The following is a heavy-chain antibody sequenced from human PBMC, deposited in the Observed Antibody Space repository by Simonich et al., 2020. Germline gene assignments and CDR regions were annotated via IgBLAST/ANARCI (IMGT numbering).Heavy chain of an antibody. CDR1: GGSFSGYY. J-gene: IGHJ4*02. CDR2: INHSGST. V-gene: IGHV4-34*01. Sequence: QVQLQQWGAVLLKPSETLSLTCAVYGGSFSGYYWSWIRQPPGKGLEWIGEINHSGSTNYNPSLKSRVTISVDTSKNQFSLKLSSVTAADTAVYYCARHLQLGPFDYWGQGTLVTVSS. CDR3: ARHLQLGPFDY. D-gene: IGHD1-1*01.